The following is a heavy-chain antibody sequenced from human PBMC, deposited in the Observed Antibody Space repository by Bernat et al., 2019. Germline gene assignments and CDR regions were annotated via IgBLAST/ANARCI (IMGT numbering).Heavy chain of an antibody. J-gene: IGHJ4*02. CDR3: AKDKYSSSSEEGFFDY. CDR2: ISWNSDKI. V-gene: IGHV3-9*01. Sequence: EVQLVESGGGLVQPERSLRLSCAASGFTFDDYAMHWVRQAPGKGLEWVSGISWNSDKIDYADSVKGRFTISRDNAKKSLYLQMNSLSVEDTALYYCAKDKYSSSSEEGFFDYWGQGTLVTVSS. D-gene: IGHD6-6*01. CDR1: GFTFDDYA.